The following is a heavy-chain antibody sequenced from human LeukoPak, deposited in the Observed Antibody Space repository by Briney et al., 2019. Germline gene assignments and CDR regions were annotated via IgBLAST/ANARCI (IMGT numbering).Heavy chain of an antibody. V-gene: IGHV3-48*03. J-gene: IGHJ4*02. CDR1: GFTFSSYE. Sequence: GGSLRLSCAASGFTFSSYEMNWVRQAPGKGLEWVSYISSSGSTIYYADSVKGRFTISRDNAKNSLYLQMNSLRAEDTAVYYCARGHPRFNHWDRVTKGYGGQGTLATVS. D-gene: IGHD4-17*01. CDR2: ISSSGSTI. CDR3: ARGHPRFNHWDRVTKGY.